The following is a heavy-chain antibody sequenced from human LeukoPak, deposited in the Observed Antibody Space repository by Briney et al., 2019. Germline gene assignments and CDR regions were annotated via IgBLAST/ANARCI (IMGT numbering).Heavy chain of an antibody. CDR2: ISAYNGNT. V-gene: IGHV1-18*01. J-gene: IGHJ6*02. Sequence: ASVKVSCKASGYTFTSYGISWVRQAPGQGLEWMGWISAYNGNTNYAQKLQGRVTMTTDTSTSTAYMELRSLRSDDTAVYYCAREGSDSSGYYLYYYGMDVWGQGTTVTVSS. D-gene: IGHD3-22*01. CDR3: AREGSDSSGYYLYYYGMDV. CDR1: GYTFTSYG.